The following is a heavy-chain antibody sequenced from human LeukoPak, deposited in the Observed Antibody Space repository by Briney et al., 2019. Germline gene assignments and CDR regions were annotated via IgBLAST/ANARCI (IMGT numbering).Heavy chain of an antibody. V-gene: IGHV3-23*01. CDR2: ISGRGGST. J-gene: IGHJ4*02. CDR1: GFTFSSYA. Sequence: PGGSLRLSCAASGFTFSSYAMSWVRQAPGKGLEWVSAISGRGGSTYYADSVKGRFTISRDNSKHTLYLQMNSLRAEDTAVYYCAKDTGFTRPTSYSSSSYFDYWGQGTLVTVSS. CDR3: AKDTGFTRPTSYSSSSYFDY. D-gene: IGHD6-13*01.